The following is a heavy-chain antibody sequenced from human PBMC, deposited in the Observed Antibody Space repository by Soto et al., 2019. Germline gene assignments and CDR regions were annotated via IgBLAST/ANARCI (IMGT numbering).Heavy chain of an antibody. D-gene: IGHD2-21*01. CDR3: SIYCGDECEAGAY. J-gene: IGHJ4*02. V-gene: IGHV1-18*04. Sequence: QVQLVQSGGEVKTPGASVIVSCKTSGYTFTSYGINGVRQAPGQGLEWMGCINTNHGKRNYEDKFQDRITLTTNTYTRTGYMELRSLRSDDTDVYYCSIYCGDECEAGAYWGQGTLVTVSS. CDR2: INTNHGKR. CDR1: GYTFTSYG.